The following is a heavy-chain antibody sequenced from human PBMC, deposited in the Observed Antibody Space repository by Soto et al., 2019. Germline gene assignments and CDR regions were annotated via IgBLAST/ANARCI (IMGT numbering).Heavy chain of an antibody. D-gene: IGHD3-16*02. J-gene: IGHJ4*02. V-gene: IGHV1-69*13. Sequence: ASVKVSCKASGGTFSSYAISWVRQAPGQGLEWMGGIIPIFGTANYAQKFQGRVTITADESTSTAYMELSSLRSEDTAVYYCARSRGPYDYVWGSYRHATPCGYWGQGTLVTVSS. CDR2: IIPIFGTA. CDR3: ARSRGPYDYVWGSYRHATPCGY. CDR1: GGTFSSYA.